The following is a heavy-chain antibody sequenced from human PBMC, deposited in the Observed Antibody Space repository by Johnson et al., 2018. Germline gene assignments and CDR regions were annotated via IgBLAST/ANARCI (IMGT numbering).Heavy chain of an antibody. D-gene: IGHD3-22*01. CDR1: GDSISSYY. Sequence: QVQLQESGPGLVKPSETLSLTCTVSGDSISSYYWSWIRQPPGKGLEWIGDIYYSGSTNYNPSLKSRVTITVDPSKNQFSLKLISVTGADTAMYYCPRYYYDSGVHPYYYYGLDVWGQGTTVIVSS. J-gene: IGHJ6*02. V-gene: IGHV4-59*12. CDR3: PRYYYDSGVHPYYYYGLDV. CDR2: IYYSGST.